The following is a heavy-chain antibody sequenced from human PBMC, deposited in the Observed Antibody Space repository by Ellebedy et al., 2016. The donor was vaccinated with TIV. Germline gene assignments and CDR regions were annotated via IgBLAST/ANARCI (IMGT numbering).Heavy chain of an antibody. V-gene: IGHV1-18*04. CDR2: ISAYNGNT. CDR1: GYTFTGYY. D-gene: IGHD6-13*01. CDR3: ATEYSSSWRYYDAFDI. J-gene: IGHJ3*02. Sequence: AASVKVSCKASGYTFTGYYMHWVRQAPGQGLEWMGWISAYNGNTNYAQKLQGRVTMTTDTSTSTAYMELRSLRSEDTAVYYCATEYSSSWRYYDAFDIWGQGTMVTVSS.